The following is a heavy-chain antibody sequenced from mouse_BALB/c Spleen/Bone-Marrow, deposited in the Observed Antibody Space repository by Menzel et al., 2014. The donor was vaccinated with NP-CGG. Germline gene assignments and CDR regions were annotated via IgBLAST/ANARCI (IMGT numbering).Heavy chain of an antibody. Sequence: EVKLVDSGGGLVQPGGSLKLSCAASGFTFSSYTMSWVRQTPEKRLEWVAYISNGGGSTYYPDTVKGRFTISRDNAKNTLYLQMSSLKSEDTAMYYCARRSAATYYFDYWGQGTTLTVSS. CDR1: GFTFSSYT. J-gene: IGHJ2*01. D-gene: IGHD1-2*01. CDR3: ARRSAATYYFDY. V-gene: IGHV5-12-2*01. CDR2: ISNGGGST.